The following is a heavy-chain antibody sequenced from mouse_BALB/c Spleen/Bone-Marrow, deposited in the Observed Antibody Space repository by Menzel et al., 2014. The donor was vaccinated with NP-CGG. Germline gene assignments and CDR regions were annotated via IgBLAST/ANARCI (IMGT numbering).Heavy chain of an antibody. CDR2: IDPYYGGT. V-gene: IGHV1-39*01. CDR1: GYSFTDYN. J-gene: IGHJ4*01. Sequence: VQLQQSGPELEKPGASVKISCRASGYSFTDYNMNWVKQSNGKSLEWIGNIDPYYGGTSYNQKFKGKATLTVDKSSNTAYMQLKSLTSEASAFYYFARDGYYEGFYAMDYWGQGTSVPGSS. D-gene: IGHD2-3*01. CDR3: ARDGYYEGFYAMDY.